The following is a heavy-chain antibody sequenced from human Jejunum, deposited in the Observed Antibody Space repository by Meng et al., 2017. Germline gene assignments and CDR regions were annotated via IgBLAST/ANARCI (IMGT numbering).Heavy chain of an antibody. D-gene: IGHD1-26*01. Sequence: QVQLQHWGAGLLKPSETLSLPCAVYGGSISGYFWSWIRQAPGEGLEWVGEFTRGGTTNYNPSLKSRVTISADTSKNQFSLTLSSVSAADTAVYYCARHEVDFDNWGQGTLVTVSS. CDR2: FTRGGTT. J-gene: IGHJ4*02. CDR1: GGSISGYF. CDR3: ARHEVDFDN. V-gene: IGHV4-34*02.